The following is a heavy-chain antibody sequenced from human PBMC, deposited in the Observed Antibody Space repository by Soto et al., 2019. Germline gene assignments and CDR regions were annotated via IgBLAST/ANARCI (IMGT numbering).Heavy chain of an antibody. CDR2: IYYNGHT. V-gene: IGHV4-39*01. CDR3: ASHGPLTNNWHQLNC. CDR1: GGSISSSPYY. J-gene: IGHJ4*02. D-gene: IGHD1-1*01. Sequence: QLQLQESGPGLVEPSETLSLTCTVSGGSISSSPYYWAWIRQPPGKGLQWIGNIYYNGHTFYNPSPKSRVAIPIDTSKNQFSLRLSSVTASDTAVYYCASHGPLTNNWHQLNCWGQGTLVTVSS.